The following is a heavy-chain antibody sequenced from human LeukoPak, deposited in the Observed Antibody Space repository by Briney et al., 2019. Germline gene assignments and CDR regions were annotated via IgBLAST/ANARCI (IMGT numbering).Heavy chain of an antibody. CDR3: AREGSYAVGYYFDY. CDR1: GYTFTGYY. J-gene: IGHJ4*02. V-gene: IGHV1-2*04. D-gene: IGHD3-10*01. CDR2: INPNSGGT. Sequence: ASVKVSCKTSGYTFTGYYMHWVRQAPGQGLEWMGWINPNSGGTNYAQKFQGWVTMTRDTSISTAYMELSRLRSDDTAVYYCAREGSYAVGYYFDYWGQGTLVTVSS.